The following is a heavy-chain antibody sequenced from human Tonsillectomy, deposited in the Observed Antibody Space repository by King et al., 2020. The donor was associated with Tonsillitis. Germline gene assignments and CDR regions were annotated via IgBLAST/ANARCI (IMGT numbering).Heavy chain of an antibody. CDR2: ISYSGST. J-gene: IGHJ3*02. CDR1: GGSISSHY. CDR3: AEGGHSFDI. D-gene: IGHD3-16*01. V-gene: IGHV4-59*11. Sequence: VQLQESGPGLVKPSETLSLTCTVSGGSISSHYWSWIRQPPGKGLDYIGFISYSGSTNYNPSLNSRVTLSVDTSKNQFSLKLISVTAADTAVYYCAEGGHSFDIWGQGTMVTVSS.